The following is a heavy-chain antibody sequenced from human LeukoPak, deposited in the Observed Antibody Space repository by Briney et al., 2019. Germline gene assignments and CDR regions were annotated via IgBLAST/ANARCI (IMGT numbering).Heavy chain of an antibody. CDR2: IYYSGTT. D-gene: IGHD3-16*01. CDR1: GGSISSSTYY. V-gene: IGHV4-39*01. Sequence: SQTLSLTCTVSGGSISSSTYYWGWIRRPPGKGLEWIGSIYYSGTTYYNPSLKSRCTVSVDTSKNHFSLNLSSVCGADTAVYYCVRGSTLRHYQYWGQGPLVPVPS. CDR3: VRGSTLRHYQY. J-gene: IGHJ4*02.